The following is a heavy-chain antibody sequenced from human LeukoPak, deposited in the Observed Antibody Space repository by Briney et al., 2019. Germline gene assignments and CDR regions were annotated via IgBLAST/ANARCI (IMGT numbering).Heavy chain of an antibody. D-gene: IGHD6-6*01. Sequence: PSETLSLTCTVSGGSISSYYWSWIRQPPGKGLEWIGYIYYSGSTNYNPSLKSRVTISVDTSKNQFSPKLSSVTAADTAVYYCARDYRQLAEKGWFDPWGQGTLVTVSS. J-gene: IGHJ5*02. CDR3: ARDYRQLAEKGWFDP. V-gene: IGHV4-59*01. CDR2: IYYSGST. CDR1: GGSISSYY.